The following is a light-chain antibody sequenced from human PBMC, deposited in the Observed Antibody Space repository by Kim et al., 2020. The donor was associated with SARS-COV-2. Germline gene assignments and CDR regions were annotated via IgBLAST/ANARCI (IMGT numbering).Light chain of an antibody. Sequence: SVGDRVTITCRANQGITNYLAWYQQKPGKVPGLLIYAASTLQSGVPSRFSGSGSGTDFTLTISSLQPEDVATYYCQNYNGAPWTFGQGTKVDIK. V-gene: IGKV1-27*01. CDR3: QNYNGAPWT. J-gene: IGKJ1*01. CDR2: AAS. CDR1: QGITNY.